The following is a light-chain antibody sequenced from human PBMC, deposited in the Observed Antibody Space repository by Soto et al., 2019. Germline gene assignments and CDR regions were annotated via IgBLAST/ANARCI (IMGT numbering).Light chain of an antibody. Sequence: QLVLTQSPSASASLGASVKLTCTLSSGHSSYAIAWHQQQQEKGPRYLMKLNSDGSHSKGDGIPDRFSGSSSGAERYLTISGLESEDEADYYCQTWGTGIAVFGGGTQLTVL. CDR3: QTWGTGIAV. V-gene: IGLV4-69*01. CDR1: SGHSSYA. J-gene: IGLJ7*01. CDR2: LNSDGSH.